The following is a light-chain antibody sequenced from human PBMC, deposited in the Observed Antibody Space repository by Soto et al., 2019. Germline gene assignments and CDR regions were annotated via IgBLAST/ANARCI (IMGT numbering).Light chain of an antibody. Sequence: EIVLTQSPATLSLSPGERATLSCRASQSVSSYLAWYQQKAGQAPRLLIYDASNRATGIPARFGGSGSGTEFTRTISSLEPEDCAVYFGQHRSNWALTVGQGTRLEIK. J-gene: IGKJ5*01. V-gene: IGKV3-11*01. CDR1: QSVSSY. CDR3: QHRSNWALT. CDR2: DAS.